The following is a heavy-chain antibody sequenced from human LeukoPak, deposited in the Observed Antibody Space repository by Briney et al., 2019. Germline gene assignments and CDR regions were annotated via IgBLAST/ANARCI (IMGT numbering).Heavy chain of an antibody. V-gene: IGHV3-7*01. CDR3: ARSNPNRNALDL. Sequence: GGSLRLSCAASGLTLNSYLMSWVRQAPGRGLEWVANIKKDGSEENYLDSVKGRFTVSRDNAKNSLNLQMNSLRGEDTAVYYCARSNPNRNALDLWGQGTMVTISS. CDR2: IKKDGSEE. J-gene: IGHJ3*01. CDR1: GLTLNSYL. D-gene: IGHD1-14*01.